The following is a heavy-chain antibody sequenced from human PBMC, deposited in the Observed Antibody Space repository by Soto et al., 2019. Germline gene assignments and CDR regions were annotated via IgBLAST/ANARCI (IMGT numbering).Heavy chain of an antibody. Sequence: EVQLLESGGGLVQPGGSLRLSCAASGFTFSSYAMSWVRQAPGKGLEWVSAITGSGGSTFYADAVKGRFTISRDNSENTLYLQINSLSAEDTAVYYFAKDYYSSGYYYGWFEPCGHGTLVTVSS. V-gene: IGHV3-23*01. CDR2: ITGSGGST. CDR3: AKDYYSSGYYYGWFEP. J-gene: IGHJ5*02. CDR1: GFTFSSYA. D-gene: IGHD3-22*01.